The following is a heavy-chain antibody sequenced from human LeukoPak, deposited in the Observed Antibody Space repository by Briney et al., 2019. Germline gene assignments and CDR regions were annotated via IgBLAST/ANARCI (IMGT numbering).Heavy chain of an antibody. CDR2: ISAYNGNT. J-gene: IGHJ5*02. V-gene: IGHV1-18*01. CDR3: ARDSPVVVVAATLDP. CDR1: RYTFTSYD. D-gene: IGHD2-15*01. Sequence: ASVKVSCKASRYTFTSYDINWVRQATGQGLEWMGWISAYNGNTNYAQKLQGRVTMTTDTSTSTAYMGLRSLRSDDTAVYYCARDSPVVVVAATLDPWGQGTLVTVSS.